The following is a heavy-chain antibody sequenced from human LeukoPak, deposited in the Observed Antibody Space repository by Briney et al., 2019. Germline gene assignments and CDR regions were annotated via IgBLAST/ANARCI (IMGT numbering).Heavy chain of an antibody. Sequence: PGGSLRLSCAASGFTFSSYGMHWVRQAPGKGLEWVAVIWYDGSNEYYADSVKGRFTISRDNSKNTLYLQMNSLRAEDTAVYYCARDPELFVLYGMDVWGQGTTVTVSS. J-gene: IGHJ6*02. CDR1: GFTFSSYG. CDR2: IWYDGSNE. D-gene: IGHD3-10*01. V-gene: IGHV3-33*01. CDR3: ARDPELFVLYGMDV.